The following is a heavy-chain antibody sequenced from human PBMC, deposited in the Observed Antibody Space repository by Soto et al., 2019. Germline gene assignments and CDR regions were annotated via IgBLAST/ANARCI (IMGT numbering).Heavy chain of an antibody. J-gene: IGHJ4*02. Sequence: SETLSLTCTVSGGSISSGGYSWSWIWQPPGKGLEWIGYMYHSGSTYYNPSLKSRVTISVDTSKNQFSLKLSSVTAADTAVYYCARHTPAISISDHWGQGTLVTVSS. CDR3: ARHTPAISISDH. CDR2: MYHSGST. CDR1: GGSISSGGYS. V-gene: IGHV4-30-2*03. D-gene: IGHD2-15*01.